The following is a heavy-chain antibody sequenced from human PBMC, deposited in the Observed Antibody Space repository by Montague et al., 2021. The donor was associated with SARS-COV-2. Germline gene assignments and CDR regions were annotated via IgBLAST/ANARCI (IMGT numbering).Heavy chain of an antibody. D-gene: IGHD2-15*01. V-gene: IGHV4-59*01. Sequence: SETLSLTCTVSGDSISTSYWAWIRQPPGKGLEWIGYVYYSGRSSYNSSLKSRVTISVDTSKNQVSLNLRSVTAADTAVYFCVRADRRGPDTPHLYYCKGMDLWGQGTTVTVSS. CDR3: VRADRRGPDTPHLYYCKGMDL. J-gene: IGHJ6*02. CDR1: GDSISTSY. CDR2: VYYSGRS.